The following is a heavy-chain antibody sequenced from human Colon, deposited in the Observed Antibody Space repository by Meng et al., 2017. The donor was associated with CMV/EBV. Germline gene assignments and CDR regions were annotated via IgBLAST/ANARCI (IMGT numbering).Heavy chain of an antibody. CDR3: AKAPTRRYYFDS. V-gene: IGHV3-23*01. CDR1: EFSITDYA. J-gene: IGHJ4*02. D-gene: IGHD5-24*01. Sequence: EVQLLQSGGGLVQPGGSLSLSCAGSEFSITDYAVNWVRQAPGKGLGWVSVISASGYYTFYAESVKGRFTIGRDISKNTVYLQTNSMRAEDTAVYFCAKAPTRRYYFDSWGQGSLVTVSS. CDR2: ISASGYYT.